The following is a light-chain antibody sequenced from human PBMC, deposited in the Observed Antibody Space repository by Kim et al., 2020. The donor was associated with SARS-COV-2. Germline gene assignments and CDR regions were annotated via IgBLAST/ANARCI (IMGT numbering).Light chain of an antibody. V-gene: IGLV1-40*01. CDR1: STSIGAGYD. CDR2: SNN. CDR3: RSYDTSLGLRI. J-gene: IGLJ1*01. Sequence: QSVLTQPPSVSAAPGQRVTISCTGSSTSIGAGYDVHWYQQLPGAAPKLLIYSNNNRPSGVPDRFSGSKSGTSAYLAITGLQAEDEADYYYRSYDTSLGLRIFGSGTKVAVL.